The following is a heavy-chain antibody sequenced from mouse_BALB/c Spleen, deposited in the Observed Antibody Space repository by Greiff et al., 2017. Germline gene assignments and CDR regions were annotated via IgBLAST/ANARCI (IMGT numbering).Heavy chain of an antibody. D-gene: IGHD2-2*01. CDR3: ARHGYDEGFAY. J-gene: IGHJ3*01. CDR2: INSNGGST. V-gene: IGHV5-6-2*01. Sequence: EVKLVESGGGLVKLGGSLKLSCAASGFTFSSYYMSWVRQTPEKRLELVAAINSNGGSTYYPDTVKGRFTISRDNAKNTLYLQMSSLKSEDTALYYCARHGYDEGFAYWGHGTLVTVSA. CDR1: GFTFSSYY.